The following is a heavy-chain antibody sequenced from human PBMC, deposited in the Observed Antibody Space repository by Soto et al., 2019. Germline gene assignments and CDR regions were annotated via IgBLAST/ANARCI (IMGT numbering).Heavy chain of an antibody. CDR1: GFTFSSYA. D-gene: IGHD3-22*01. V-gene: IGHV3-30-3*01. CDR3: ARDLDPIYYDSSGYDY. J-gene: IGHJ4*02. Sequence: GGSLRLSCAASGFTFSSYAMHWVRQAPGKGLEWVAVIPYDGSNKYYADSVKGRFTISRDDSKNTLYLQMNSLRAEDTAVYYCARDLDPIYYDSSGYDYWGQGTLVTVSS. CDR2: IPYDGSNK.